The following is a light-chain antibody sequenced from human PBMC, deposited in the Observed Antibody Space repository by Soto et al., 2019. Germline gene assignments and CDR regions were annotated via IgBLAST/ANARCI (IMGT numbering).Light chain of an antibody. CDR3: QRYGTSTT. Sequence: EIVMTHSPATLSVSPGERATLSGRASQSITGNLTWYKPKPGQAPRLLIYGASSRATGIPDRFSVIGSGTDFTLPIRRLEPEDFAVDDCQRYGTSTTFGPVTKVDIK. V-gene: IGKV3-20*01. CDR1: QSITGN. J-gene: IGKJ1*01. CDR2: GAS.